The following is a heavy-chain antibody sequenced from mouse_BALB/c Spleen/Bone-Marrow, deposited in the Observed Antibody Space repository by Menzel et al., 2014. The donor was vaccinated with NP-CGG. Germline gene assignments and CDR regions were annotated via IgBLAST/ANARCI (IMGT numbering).Heavy chain of an antibody. CDR2: IRNKANGYTA. Sequence: EVKLVESGGGLVQPGGSLRLSCATSGFTFADYCMSWVRQTPGKALEWLGFIRNKANGYTADYSVSVKGRFTISRGNSQNILYLQMNTLRAEDSATYYCARDENYDIYWYFDVWGAGTTVTVSS. CDR3: ARDENYDIYWYFDV. CDR1: GFTFADYC. V-gene: IGHV7-3*02. J-gene: IGHJ1*01. D-gene: IGHD1-1*01.